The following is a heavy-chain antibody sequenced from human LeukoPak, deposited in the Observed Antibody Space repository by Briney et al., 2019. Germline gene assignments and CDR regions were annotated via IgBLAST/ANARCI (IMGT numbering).Heavy chain of an antibody. D-gene: IGHD5-12*01. CDR3: ARDGPYSGLYK. CDR2: IYYSGST. Sequence: PSETLSLTCTVSGGSISSYYWSWIRQPPGKGLEWIGYIYYSGSTNYNPSLKSRVTISVDTSKNQFSLKLSSVTAADTAVYYCARDGPYSGLYKWGQGTLVTVSS. CDR1: GGSISSYY. V-gene: IGHV4-59*01. J-gene: IGHJ4*02.